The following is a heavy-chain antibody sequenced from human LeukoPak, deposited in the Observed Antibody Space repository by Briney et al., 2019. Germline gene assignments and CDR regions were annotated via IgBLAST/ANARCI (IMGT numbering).Heavy chain of an antibody. Sequence: SETLSVTCTVSGDSISSYYWSWIRQPPGKGLEWIGYIYYSGTTNYNPSLKSRVTISVDTSKNHFSLKLSSVTAAATAVYYCAREGRYSYGSNEYHSYMDIWGKGTTVTVSS. CDR3: AREGRYSYGSNEYHSYMDI. CDR2: IYYSGTT. D-gene: IGHD5-18*01. V-gene: IGHV4-59*01. J-gene: IGHJ6*03. CDR1: GDSISSYY.